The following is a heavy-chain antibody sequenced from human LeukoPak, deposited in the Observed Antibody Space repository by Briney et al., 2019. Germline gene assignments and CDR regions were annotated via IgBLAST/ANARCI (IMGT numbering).Heavy chain of an antibody. V-gene: IGHV3-30*02. Sequence: PGGSLRLSCAASGFTFRSYGMHWVRQAPGKGLEWVAFIHYDGSNKYYADSVKGRFTISRDNSKNMLYVQMDSLRAEDTAVYYCARDPTTVTTPRWFDPWGQGTLVTVSS. J-gene: IGHJ5*02. CDR2: IHYDGSNK. CDR1: GFTFRSYG. CDR3: ARDPTTVTTPRWFDP. D-gene: IGHD4-17*01.